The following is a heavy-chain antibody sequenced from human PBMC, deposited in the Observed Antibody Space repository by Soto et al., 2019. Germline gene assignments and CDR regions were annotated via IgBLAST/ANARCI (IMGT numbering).Heavy chain of an antibody. CDR2: VYYTGST. Sequence: PSETLSLTCSVSGGSISGSYWHWIRQSPGKGLEWVGYVYYTGSTNYSPSLRSRVSISVDTSKNEFSLRLSSVTAADTAVYFCARSVAVPGAHIDYWGQGTQVTVSS. CDR1: GGSISGSY. V-gene: IGHV4-59*01. J-gene: IGHJ4*02. D-gene: IGHD6-19*01. CDR3: ARSVAVPGAHIDY.